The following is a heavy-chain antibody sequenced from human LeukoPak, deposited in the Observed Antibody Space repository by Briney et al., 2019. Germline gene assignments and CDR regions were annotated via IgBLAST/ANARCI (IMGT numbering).Heavy chain of an antibody. V-gene: IGHV3-21*01. CDR2: ISSSSSYI. J-gene: IGHJ4*02. Sequence: GGSLRLSCAASGFTFSSYSMNWVRQAPGKGLEWVSSISSSSSYIYYADSVKGRFTISRDNAKNSLYLQMNSLRAEDTAVYYCAKIWNYDPTSDYWGQGTLVTVSS. CDR1: GFTFSSYS. CDR3: AKIWNYDPTSDY. D-gene: IGHD1-7*01.